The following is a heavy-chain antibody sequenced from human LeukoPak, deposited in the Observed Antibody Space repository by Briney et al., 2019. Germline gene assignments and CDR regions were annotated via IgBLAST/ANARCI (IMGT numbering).Heavy chain of an antibody. CDR1: GFTFSSYA. J-gene: IGHJ4*02. V-gene: IGHV3-30*04. CDR2: ISYDGSDK. Sequence: GRSLRLSCAASGFTFSSYAMHWVRQAPGRGLEWVVIISYDGSDKHYADSVKGRFTISRDNSKNTLYLQMNSLRVEDTTVYYCARGGRAKYYFEYWGQGTLVTVSS. D-gene: IGHD3-16*01. CDR3: ARGGRAKYYFEY.